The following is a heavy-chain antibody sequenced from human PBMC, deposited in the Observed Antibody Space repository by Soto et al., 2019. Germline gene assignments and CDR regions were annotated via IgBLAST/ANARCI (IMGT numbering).Heavy chain of an antibody. CDR2: IYWDGDK. V-gene: IGHV2-5*02. CDR3: VHSRCGGDCLQSYSSHYYYGMDV. CDR1: WFSLNTGGLG. Sequence: QITLKESGPTLVKPTQTLTLTCTFSWFSLNTGGLGVGWIRQPPGKALEWLALIYWDGDKRYSPSLQSRLSITKDHSNNQVLLTMTNMHPVDTATYYCVHSRCGGDCLQSYSSHYYYGMDVWGQGNTVTVSS. D-gene: IGHD2-21*02. J-gene: IGHJ6*02.